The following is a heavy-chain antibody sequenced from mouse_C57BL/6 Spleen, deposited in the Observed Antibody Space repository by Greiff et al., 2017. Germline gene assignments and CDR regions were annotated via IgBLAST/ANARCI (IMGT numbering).Heavy chain of an antibody. D-gene: IGHD2-1*01. CDR3: ARSGGGNPYAMDY. CDR1: GYTFTSYW. J-gene: IGHJ4*01. CDR2: IYPGSGST. V-gene: IGHV1-55*01. Sequence: QVQLQQPGAELLKPGASVKMSCKASGYTFTSYWITWVKQRPGQGLEWIGDIYPGSGSTNYNEKFKSKATLTVDTSSSTAYMQLSSLTSEDSAVYYCARSGGGNPYAMDYWGQGTSVTVSS.